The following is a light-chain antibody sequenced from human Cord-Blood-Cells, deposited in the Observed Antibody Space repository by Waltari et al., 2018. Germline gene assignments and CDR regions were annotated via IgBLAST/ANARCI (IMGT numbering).Light chain of an antibody. CDR3: QQSYSTPRT. CDR2: AAS. V-gene: IGKV1-39*01. Sequence: DIQMTQSPSSLSASVGDRVTITCRASQSMSSYLNCYQQKPGKAPKLLIYAASSLQSGVPSRFSGSGSGTDFTLTISSLQPEDFATYYCQQSYSTPRTFGGGTKVEIK. J-gene: IGKJ4*01. CDR1: QSMSSY.